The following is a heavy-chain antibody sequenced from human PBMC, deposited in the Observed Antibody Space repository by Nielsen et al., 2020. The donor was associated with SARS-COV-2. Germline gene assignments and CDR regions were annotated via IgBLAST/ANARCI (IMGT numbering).Heavy chain of an antibody. CDR1: GFTISSSF. J-gene: IGHJ6*02. CDR3: ARDNWGLMDV. V-gene: IGHV3-66*01. CDR2: IYTDGRT. D-gene: IGHD7-27*01. Sequence: GGSLRLSCGASGFTISSSFMSWVRQAAGKGLDWVSVIYTDGRTSHADSVKGRFTISRDNSKNTLYLQMNSLRAEDTAVYYCARDNWGLMDVCGQGTTVTVSS.